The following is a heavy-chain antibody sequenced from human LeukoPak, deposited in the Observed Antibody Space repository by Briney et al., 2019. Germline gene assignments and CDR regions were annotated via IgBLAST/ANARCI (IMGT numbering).Heavy chain of an antibody. J-gene: IGHJ4*02. D-gene: IGHD6-6*01. V-gene: IGHV3-43*01. Sequence: GGSLRLSCAAPGFTFDDYIMHWVRQSPGKRLEWVSLLSHDGTFTYYADSVRGRFTISRDNSKNFVYLQLTGLTSEDSGLYYCAKGWSSSSSSYFDARGQGTLVTVS. CDR1: GFTFDDYI. CDR2: LSHDGTFT. CDR3: AKGWSSSSSSYFDA.